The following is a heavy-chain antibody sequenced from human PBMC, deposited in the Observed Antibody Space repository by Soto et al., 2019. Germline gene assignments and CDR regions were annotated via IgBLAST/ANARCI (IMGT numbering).Heavy chain of an antibody. J-gene: IGHJ4*02. Sequence: LRLSCAASGFTFSSYGMHWVRQAPGKGLEWVAVISYDGSNKYYADSVKGRFTISRDNSKNTLYLQMNSLRAEDTAVYYCANSAAGTPYWGQGTLVTVSS. CDR2: ISYDGSNK. V-gene: IGHV3-30*18. D-gene: IGHD6-13*01. CDR3: ANSAAGTPY. CDR1: GFTFSSYG.